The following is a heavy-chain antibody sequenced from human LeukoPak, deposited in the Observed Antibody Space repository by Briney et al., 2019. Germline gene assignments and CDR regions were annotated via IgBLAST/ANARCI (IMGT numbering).Heavy chain of an antibody. CDR3: ARDKQHSYGRYFDH. Sequence: SETVSLTCSVSGDPLSTYHWTWIRKPPGRGLEWIGYMQSTGNSNYNPSLRSRVTIFVDTSKNQVALILRSVTAADTAVYFCARDKQHSYGRYFDHWGQGALVTVSS. D-gene: IGHD5-18*01. CDR1: GDPLSTYH. V-gene: IGHV4-59*01. J-gene: IGHJ4*02. CDR2: MQSTGNS.